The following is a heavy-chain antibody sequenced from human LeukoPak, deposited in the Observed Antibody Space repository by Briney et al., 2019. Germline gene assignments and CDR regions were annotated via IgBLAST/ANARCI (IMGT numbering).Heavy chain of an antibody. Sequence: LTGRSLRLSCAASGFTFSSYGMHWVRQAPGKGLEWVAVIWYDGSNKYYADSVKGRFTISRVNSKNTLYLQMNSLRAEDTAVYYCARDSHYDSSGYYFSPEGYFDYWGQGTLVTVSS. V-gene: IGHV3-33*01. CDR1: GFTFSSYG. CDR3: ARDSHYDSSGYYFSPEGYFDY. D-gene: IGHD3-22*01. CDR2: IWYDGSNK. J-gene: IGHJ4*02.